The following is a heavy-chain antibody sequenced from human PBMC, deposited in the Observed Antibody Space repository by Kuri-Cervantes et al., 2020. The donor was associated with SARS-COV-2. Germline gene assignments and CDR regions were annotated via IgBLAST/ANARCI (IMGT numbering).Heavy chain of an antibody. V-gene: IGHV4-39*01. Sequence: ESLKISCTVSGGSISSTSNYWGWVRQPPGKGLEWIGNIYYSGSTYYNPSLKSRVTISVDTSKNQFSLKLSSVTAADTAVYYCVRHVVSGWSGYFDYWGQGTLVTVSS. J-gene: IGHJ4*02. CDR3: VRHVVSGWSGYFDY. CDR2: IYYSGST. D-gene: IGHD3-3*01. CDR1: GGSISSTSNY.